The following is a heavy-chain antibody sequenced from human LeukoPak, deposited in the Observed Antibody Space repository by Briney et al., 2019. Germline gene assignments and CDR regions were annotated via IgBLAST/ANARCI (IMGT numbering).Heavy chain of an antibody. CDR2: IYYSGST. Sequence: SETLSLTCAVYGGSFSGYYWSWIRQPPGKGLEWIGYIYYSGSTKYNPSLKSRLTISVDTSKNQLSLRLTSVTAADTAVYYCARNSVGELSWFDPWGQGTLVTVSS. D-gene: IGHD3-10*01. V-gene: IGHV4-59*01. J-gene: IGHJ5*02. CDR1: GGSFSGYY. CDR3: ARNSVGELSWFDP.